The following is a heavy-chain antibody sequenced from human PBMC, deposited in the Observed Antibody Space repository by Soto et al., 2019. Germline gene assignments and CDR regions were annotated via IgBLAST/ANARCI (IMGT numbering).Heavy chain of an antibody. V-gene: IGHV3-30*18. CDR3: AKDHSDYGDLRGLGY. CDR1: GFTFSSYG. J-gene: IGHJ4*02. CDR2: ISYDGSNK. D-gene: IGHD4-17*01. Sequence: SLRLSCAASGFTFSSYGMHWVRQAPGKGLEWVAVISYDGSNKYYADSVKGRFTISRDNSKNTLYLQMNSLRAEDTAVYYCAKDHSDYGDLRGLGYWGQGTLVTVSS.